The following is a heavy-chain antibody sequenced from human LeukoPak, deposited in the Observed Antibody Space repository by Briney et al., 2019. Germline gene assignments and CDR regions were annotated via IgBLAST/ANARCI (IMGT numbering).Heavy chain of an antibody. V-gene: IGHV4-39*01. Sequence: SETLSLTCTVSGVSISSGSYYWGWVRQPPGKGLEWIGSVYYTGSTYYNPSLKSRVTISVDTSKNHFSLRLSSMTATDTALYYCARHVPGGSLLVVVTTSPTWFDPWGQGTLVTVSS. CDR3: ARHVPGGSLLVVVTTSPTWFDP. CDR1: GVSISSGSYY. J-gene: IGHJ5*02. D-gene: IGHD2-21*02. CDR2: VYYTGST.